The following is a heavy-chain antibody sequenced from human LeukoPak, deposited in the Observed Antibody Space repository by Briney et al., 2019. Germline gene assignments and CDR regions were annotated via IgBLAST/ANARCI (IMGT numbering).Heavy chain of an antibody. Sequence: PSETLSLTCFVSGGSFSTYHWALIRQPAGKGLEWIGRIYGGGSANYNPSLKSRATMSVDKSKKQVSLKLSSVTAADTAVYYCARLEGYYYQYIHIWGKGTTVTVSS. CDR1: GGSFSTYH. J-gene: IGHJ6*03. CDR3: ARLEGYYYQYIHI. V-gene: IGHV4-4*07. CDR2: IYGGGSA.